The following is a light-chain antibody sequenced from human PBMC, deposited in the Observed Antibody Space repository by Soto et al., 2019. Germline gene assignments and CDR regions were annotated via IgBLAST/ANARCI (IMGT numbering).Light chain of an antibody. CDR1: QSISVR. J-gene: IGKJ1*01. CDR2: KAS. Sequence: DIQMTQSPSTLSASVGDRVTITCRASQSISVRLAWYQQKAGKAPNLLIYKASRLESGGPSRFSGSGSETEFTLTISGLQPGDSATYYCQQYNSYSPTFGQGTKVEVK. CDR3: QQYNSYSPT. V-gene: IGKV1-5*03.